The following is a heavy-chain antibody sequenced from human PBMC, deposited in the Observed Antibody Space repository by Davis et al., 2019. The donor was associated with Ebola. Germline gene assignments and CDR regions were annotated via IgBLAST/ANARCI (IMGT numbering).Heavy chain of an antibody. CDR2: IYYSGST. Sequence: MPGGSLRLSCTVSGGSISSSSYYWGWIRQPPGKGLEWIGSIYYSGSTYYNPSLKSRVTISVDTSKNQFSLKLSSVTAADTAVYYCARHKGDYVSGRFDYWGQGTLVTVSS. D-gene: IGHD4-17*01. J-gene: IGHJ4*02. CDR1: GGSISSSSYY. CDR3: ARHKGDYVSGRFDY. V-gene: IGHV4-39*01.